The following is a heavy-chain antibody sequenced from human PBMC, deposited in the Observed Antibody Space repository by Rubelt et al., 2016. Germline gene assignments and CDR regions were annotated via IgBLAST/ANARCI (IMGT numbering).Heavy chain of an antibody. CDR1: GYTFTGYY. CDR2: INPNSGGR. J-gene: IGHJ4*02. CDR3: AREDGDY. D-gene: IGHD5-24*01. V-gene: IGHV1-2*02. Sequence: QVQLVQSGAEVKKPGASVKVSCKPSGYTFTGYYIHWVRQAPGQGLEWMGWINPNSGGRNVGRGLQGRVTRTRETSISTAYMELSRLRSDDTAVFYCAREDGDYWGQGTLVTVAS.